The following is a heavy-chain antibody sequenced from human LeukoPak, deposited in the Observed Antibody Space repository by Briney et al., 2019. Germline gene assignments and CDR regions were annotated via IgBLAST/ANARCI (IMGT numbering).Heavy chain of an antibody. CDR2: FDPEDGET. CDR3: ATAIPPGNGWSIDY. CDR1: GYTLTELS. D-gene: IGHD6-19*01. J-gene: IGHJ4*02. V-gene: IGHV1-24*01. Sequence: ASVKVSCKVSGYTLTELSMHWVRQAPGKGLEWMGGFDPEDGETIYAQKFQGRVTMTEDTSTDTAYMELSSLRSEDTAVYYCATAIPPGNGWSIDYWGQGTLVTVSS.